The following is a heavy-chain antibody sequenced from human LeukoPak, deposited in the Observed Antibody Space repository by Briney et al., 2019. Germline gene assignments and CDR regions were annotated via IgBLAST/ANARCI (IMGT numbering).Heavy chain of an antibody. V-gene: IGHV3-74*01. CDR3: GRSRYSSASKDV. CDR1: GFTFSSYW. Sequence: GGPLRLSCAASGFTFSSYWMHWVRQAPGKGLVWVSRINTDGSSTNYADSVKGRFTISRDNAKNTLYLQMNSLRAEDTAVYYCGRSRYSSASKDVWGKGTTVTVSS. CDR2: INTDGSST. J-gene: IGHJ6*04. D-gene: IGHD6-6*01.